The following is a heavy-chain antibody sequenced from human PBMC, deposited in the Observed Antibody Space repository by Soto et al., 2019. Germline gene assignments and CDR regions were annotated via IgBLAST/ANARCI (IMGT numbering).Heavy chain of an antibody. CDR2: ISGSGGST. CDR3: AKDEDTFYSRVTPY. D-gene: IGHD6-19*01. V-gene: IGHV3-23*01. CDR1: GFTFSSYA. J-gene: IGHJ4*02. Sequence: GGSLRLSCAASGFTFSSYAMSWVRQAPGKGLEWVSAISGSGGSTYYADSVQGRFTISRDNAKNTLYLQMNSLRAEDTAVYYCAKDEDTFYSRVTPYWGQGTLVTVSA.